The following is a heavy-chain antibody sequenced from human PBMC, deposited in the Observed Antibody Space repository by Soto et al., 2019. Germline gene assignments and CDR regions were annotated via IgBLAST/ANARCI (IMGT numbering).Heavy chain of an antibody. CDR3: ARDSSSWEYFFDY. D-gene: IGHD6-13*01. CDR2: IYSAGNT. Sequence: PGGSLRLSCAASGFTVSSNYMSWVRQAPGKGLEWISIIYSAGNTYYADSVKGRFTISRDNSKNTLYLQMNSLGAEDTAVYYCARDSSSWEYFFDYWGQGALVTVSS. CDR1: GFTVSSNY. V-gene: IGHV3-66*01. J-gene: IGHJ4*02.